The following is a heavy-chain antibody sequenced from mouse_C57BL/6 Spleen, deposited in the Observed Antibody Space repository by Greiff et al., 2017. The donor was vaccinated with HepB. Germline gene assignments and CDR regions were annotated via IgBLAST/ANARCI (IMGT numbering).Heavy chain of an antibody. V-gene: IGHV1-19*01. D-gene: IGHD1-1*01. CDR1: GYTFTDYY. Sequence: EVQLQQSGPVLVKPGASVKMSCKASGYTFTDYYMNWVKQSHGKSLEWIGVINPYNGGTSYNQKFKGKATLTVDKSSSTAYMELNSLTSEDSAVYYCTRSYYGSSPWWYFDVWGTGTTVTVSS. J-gene: IGHJ1*03. CDR3: TRSYYGSSPWWYFDV. CDR2: INPYNGGT.